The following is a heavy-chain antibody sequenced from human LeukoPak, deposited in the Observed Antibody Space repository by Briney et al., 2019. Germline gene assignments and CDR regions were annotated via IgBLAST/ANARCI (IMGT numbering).Heavy chain of an antibody. D-gene: IGHD1-26*01. CDR1: GVPFSDYY. Sequence: PPETLSLTCVVYGVPFSDYYWSGGRQCLGKGLEWIGEINHSGSTNYNPSLKSRVTISVDISKNQCSLKVISVAAADTAVYYCARGRLREPRALYYYMDVWGEGTTVIVS. J-gene: IGHJ6*03. V-gene: IGHV4-34*01. CDR3: ARGRLREPRALYYYMDV. CDR2: INHSGST.